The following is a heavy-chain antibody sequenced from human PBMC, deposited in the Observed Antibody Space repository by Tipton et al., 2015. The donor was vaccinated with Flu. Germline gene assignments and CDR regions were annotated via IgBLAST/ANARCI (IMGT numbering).Heavy chain of an antibody. Sequence: QLVQSGAEVKKPGSSVKVSCKASGGTFSSYAISWVRQAPGQGLEWMGGIIPILGIANYAQKFQGRVTITADKSTSTAYMDLSSLRSEDTAVYYWAREPDLKGGFLTWPRFDPWDQGTLVTVSS. V-gene: IGHV1-69*09. D-gene: IGHD3-3*01. CDR1: GGTFSSYA. CDR3: AREPDLKGGFLTWPRFDP. CDR2: IIPILGIA. J-gene: IGHJ5*02.